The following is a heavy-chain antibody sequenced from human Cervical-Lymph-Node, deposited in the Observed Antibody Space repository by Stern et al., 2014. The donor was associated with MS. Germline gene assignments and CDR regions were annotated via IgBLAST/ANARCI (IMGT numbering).Heavy chain of an antibody. D-gene: IGHD3-3*01. Sequence: VQLVESGAEVKKPGASVRVSCKASGYTFRSYDINWVRQATGQGLEWMGWMNPNSGNTGYAQKFQGRVSMTRNISISTAYMELSSLRSEDTAVYYCARGVPSAIFVLFGYWGQGTLVTVSS. V-gene: IGHV1-8*01. J-gene: IGHJ4*02. CDR1: GYTFRSYD. CDR3: ARGVPSAIFVLFGY. CDR2: MNPNSGNT.